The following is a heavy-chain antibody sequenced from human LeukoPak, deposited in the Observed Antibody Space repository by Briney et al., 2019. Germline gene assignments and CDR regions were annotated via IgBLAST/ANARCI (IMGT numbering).Heavy chain of an antibody. CDR1: GYTFTGYY. V-gene: IGHV1-2*02. CDR2: INPNSGGT. Sequence: ASVKVSCKASGYTFTGYYMHWVRQAPGQGLEWMGWINPNSGGTNYAQKFQGRVTMTRDTSISTAYMELSGLRSDDTAVYYCARVADRGFSGYYFDYWGQGTLVTVSS. D-gene: IGHD3-10*01. CDR3: ARVADRGFSGYYFDY. J-gene: IGHJ4*02.